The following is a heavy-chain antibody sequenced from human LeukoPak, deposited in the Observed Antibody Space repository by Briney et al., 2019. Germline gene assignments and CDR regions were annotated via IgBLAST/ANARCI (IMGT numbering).Heavy chain of an antibody. Sequence: GASVKVSCKVSGYTLTELSMHWVRQAPGKGLEWMGGFDPEDGETIYERKFQGRVTMTEDTSTSTAYMELRSLRSDDTAVYYCARDSIFMATQYYFDYWGQGTLVTVSS. CDR2: FDPEDGET. CDR3: ARDSIFMATQYYFDY. CDR1: GYTLTELS. D-gene: IGHD5-24*01. J-gene: IGHJ4*02. V-gene: IGHV1-24*01.